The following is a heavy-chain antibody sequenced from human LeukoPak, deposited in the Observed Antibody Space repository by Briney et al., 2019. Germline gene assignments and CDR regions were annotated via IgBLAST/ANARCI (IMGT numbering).Heavy chain of an antibody. CDR3: TREPPYCGGDCYYDF. D-gene: IGHD2-21*02. V-gene: IGHV3-49*04. CDR1: GFTFGDYA. Sequence: GGSLRPSCTASGFTFGDYAMSWVRQAPGKGLEWVGFIRSKAYGGTTEYAASVKGRFTISRDDSKSIAYLQMNSLKTEDTAVYYCTREPPYCGGDCYYDFWGQGTLVTVSS. J-gene: IGHJ4*02. CDR2: IRSKAYGGTT.